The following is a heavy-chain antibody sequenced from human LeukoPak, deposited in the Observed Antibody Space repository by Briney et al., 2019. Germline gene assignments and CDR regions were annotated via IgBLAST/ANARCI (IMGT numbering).Heavy chain of an antibody. D-gene: IGHD3-10*01. CDR1: GFTFSSYG. J-gene: IGHJ6*02. V-gene: IGHV3-33*01. Sequence: QPGRSLRLSCAASGFTFSSYGMHWVRQAPGKGLEWVAVIWYDGSNKYYADSVKGRFTISRDNSKNTLYLQMNSLRAEDTAVYYCARELYGSGSYLTGGYYYYGMDVWGPGTTVTVSS. CDR2: IWYDGSNK. CDR3: ARELYGSGSYLTGGYYYYGMDV.